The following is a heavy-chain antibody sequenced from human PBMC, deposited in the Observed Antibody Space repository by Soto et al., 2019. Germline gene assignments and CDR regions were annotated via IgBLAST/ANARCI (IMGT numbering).Heavy chain of an antibody. Sequence: GATLRTPAQSLTKTCTFWGLPHSARGLGVGWIRRPRGKVVEWLEINYWNNDKRYSPSLKSRLTITTDTSKSQVVLTMTNMDPVDTAKYYCAHSPWGAAPDYWGQGTLVTVSS. D-gene: IGHD3-16*01. CDR1: GLPHSARGLG. V-gene: IGHV2-5*01. CDR3: AHSPWGAAPDY. J-gene: IGHJ4*02. CDR2: NYWNNDK.